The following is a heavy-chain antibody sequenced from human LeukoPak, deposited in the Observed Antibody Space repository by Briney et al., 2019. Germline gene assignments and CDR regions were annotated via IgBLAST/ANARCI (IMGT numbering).Heavy chain of an antibody. CDR1: GFTFSGSA. Sequence: GGSLRLSCAASGFTFSGSAMHWVRQASGKGLEWVGRIRSKANSYATAYAASVKGRFTISRDDSKNTAYLQMNSLKTEDTAVYYCTSTTVTTANYYYMDVWGKGTTVTVSS. CDR2: IRSKANSYAT. CDR3: TSTTVTTANYYYMDV. J-gene: IGHJ6*03. D-gene: IGHD4-17*01. V-gene: IGHV3-73*01.